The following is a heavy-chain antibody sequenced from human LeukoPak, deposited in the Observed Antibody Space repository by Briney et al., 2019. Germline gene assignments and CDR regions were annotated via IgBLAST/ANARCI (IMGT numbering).Heavy chain of an antibody. D-gene: IGHD2-15*01. V-gene: IGHV3-23*01. CDR2: ICGGGGST. CDR1: VFPFNRYA. Sequence: GVSQTLSCAASVFPFNRYAMSWVRQAPGEGLEWVSAICGGGGSTYYADSVKGRFTISRDNPKNTLYLQMNSLRAEETAVYYCAKEVVYETDYYSYYGMDVWGQGTTVTVSS. CDR3: AKEVVYETDYYSYYGMDV. J-gene: IGHJ6*02.